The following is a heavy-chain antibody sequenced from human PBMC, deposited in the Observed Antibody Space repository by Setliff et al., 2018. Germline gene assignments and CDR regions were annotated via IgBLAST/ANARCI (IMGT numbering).Heavy chain of an antibody. J-gene: IGHJ4*02. CDR1: GDSMSFSY. CDR3: TRLAARGYSYGSDY. CDR2: IYIGGSA. D-gene: IGHD5-18*01. Sequence: NPSETLSLTCSVSGDSMSFSYWSWIRQPAGKGLEWIGHIYIGGSANYNPSLKSRVTMSIDTSKNQFSLKLNSVTAADTAVYYCTRLAARGYSYGSDYWGQGSLVTVSS. V-gene: IGHV4-4*07.